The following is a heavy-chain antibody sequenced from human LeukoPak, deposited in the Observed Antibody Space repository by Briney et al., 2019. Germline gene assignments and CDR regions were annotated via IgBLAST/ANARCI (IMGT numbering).Heavy chain of an antibody. Sequence: SETLSLTCIVSGGSISSSRYYWGWIRQPPGKGLEWIGSIYYSGSTYYNSSLKSRVTISVDTSKNQFSLKLSSVTAADTAVYYCARSRDGYRRAPGYWGQGTLVTVSS. CDR3: ARSRDGYRRAPGY. V-gene: IGHV4-39*01. CDR1: GGSISSSRYY. CDR2: IYYSGST. D-gene: IGHD5-24*01. J-gene: IGHJ4*02.